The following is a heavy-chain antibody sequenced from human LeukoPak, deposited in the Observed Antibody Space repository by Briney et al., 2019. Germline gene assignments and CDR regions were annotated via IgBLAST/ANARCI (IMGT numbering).Heavy chain of an antibody. CDR3: ARAPPTHVVPAANYYYYYMDV. J-gene: IGHJ6*03. D-gene: IGHD2-2*01. Sequence: GASVKVSCKASGGTFSSYAISWVRQAPGQGLEWMGGIIPIFGTANYAQKFQGRVTITADKSTSTAYMELSSLRSEDTAVYYCARAPPTHVVPAANYYYYYMDVWGKGTTVTISS. CDR1: GGTFSSYA. CDR2: IIPIFGTA. V-gene: IGHV1-69*06.